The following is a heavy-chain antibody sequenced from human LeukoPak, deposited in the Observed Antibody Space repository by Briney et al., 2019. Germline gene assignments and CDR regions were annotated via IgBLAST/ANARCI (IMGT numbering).Heavy chain of an antibody. CDR3: AKDSRWLQLYIRGCYFDH. D-gene: IGHD5-24*01. CDR2: ISWNSGSM. V-gene: IGHV3-9*01. Sequence: GRSLRLSCEGSGFDFDNYAMHWVRQAPGKGLEWVAGISWNSGSMGHADSVKGRFNISRGNAKNSLYLQMDSLRIEDTAFYYCAKDSRWLQLYIRGCYFDHWGLGTLVSVAA. CDR1: GFDFDNYA. J-gene: IGHJ4*02.